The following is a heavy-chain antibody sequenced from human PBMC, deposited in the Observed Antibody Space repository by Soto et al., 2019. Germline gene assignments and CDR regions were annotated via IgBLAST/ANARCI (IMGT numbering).Heavy chain of an antibody. CDR1: GGTFSSYG. CDR3: ARGETYYYDSSGSRDAFDI. V-gene: IGHV1-69*13. CDR2: IIPIFGTA. J-gene: IGHJ3*02. Sequence: PVKVSCKASGGTFSSYGISWVLQAPGQGVEWMGGIIPIFGTANYAQKFQGRVTITADESTSTAYMELSSLRSEDTAVYYCARGETYYYDSSGSRDAFDIWGQGTMVTVSS. D-gene: IGHD3-22*01.